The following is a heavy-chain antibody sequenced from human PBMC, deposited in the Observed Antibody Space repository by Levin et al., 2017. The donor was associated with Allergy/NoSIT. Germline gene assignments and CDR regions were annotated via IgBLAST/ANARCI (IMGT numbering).Heavy chain of an antibody. Sequence: PGGSLRLSCAASGFIFNNYAMNWVRQAPGKGLEWVSVISGSGGTTYYADSVKGRFTISRDNSKNTLSLQMNSLRAEDTAVYYCAKDESTVTTKGIASWGQGTLVTVSS. CDR1: GFIFNNYA. J-gene: IGHJ4*02. CDR3: AKDESTVTTKGIAS. V-gene: IGHV3-23*01. CDR2: ISGSGGTT. D-gene: IGHD4-17*01.